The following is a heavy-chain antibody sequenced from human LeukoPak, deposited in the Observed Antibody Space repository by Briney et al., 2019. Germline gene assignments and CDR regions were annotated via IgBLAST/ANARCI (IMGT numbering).Heavy chain of an antibody. CDR3: ARPLWEPDYGDYHGLDP. CDR2: IVVGSGNT. V-gene: IGHV1-58*01. Sequence: SVKVSCKASGFTFTSSAVQWVRQARGQRLEWIGWIVVGSGNTNYAQKFQGRVTITADESTSTAYMELSSLRSEDTAVYYCARPLWEPDYGDYHGLDPWGQGTLVTVSS. D-gene: IGHD4-17*01. CDR1: GFTFTSSA. J-gene: IGHJ5*02.